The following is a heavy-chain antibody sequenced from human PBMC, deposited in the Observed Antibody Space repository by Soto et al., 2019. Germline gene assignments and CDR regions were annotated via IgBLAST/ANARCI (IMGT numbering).Heavy chain of an antibody. CDR1: GFTLSSYW. V-gene: IGHV3-7*01. Sequence: GGSLRLSCAASGFTLSSYWMSWVRQAPGKGLEWVANIKQDGSEKYYVDSVKGRFTISRDNAKNSLYLQMNSLRAEDTAVYYCATAKSSRGPFEYCGQGTLVTVST. CDR3: ATAKSSRGPFEY. J-gene: IGHJ4*02. CDR2: IKQDGSEK.